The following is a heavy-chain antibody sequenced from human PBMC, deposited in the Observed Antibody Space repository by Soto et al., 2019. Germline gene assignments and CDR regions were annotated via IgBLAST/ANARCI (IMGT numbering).Heavy chain of an antibody. CDR2: ISYDGSNK. Sequence: QVQLVESGGGVVQPGRSLRLSCAASGFTFSSYGMHWVRQAPGKGLEWVAVISYDGSNKYYADSVKGRFTISRDNSKNTLYLQMNSLRAEDTAVYYRAKDWYGDYVVGYWGQGTLVTVSS. V-gene: IGHV3-30*18. CDR3: AKDWYGDYVVGY. D-gene: IGHD4-17*01. CDR1: GFTFSSYG. J-gene: IGHJ4*02.